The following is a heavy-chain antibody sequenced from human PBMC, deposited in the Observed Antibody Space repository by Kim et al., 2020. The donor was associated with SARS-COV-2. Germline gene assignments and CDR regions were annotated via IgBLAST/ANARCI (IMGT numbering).Heavy chain of an antibody. Sequence: GGSLRLSCAASGFTFSTYTMNWVRQAPGKGLEWVSSISSSNGYIYYADSVKGRFTISRDNAKNSLYLQMNSLRVEDTAVYYCTKDRGCYSSSSCYPQGEYYDYCGMDVWGRGTTVTVSS. CDR2: ISSSNGYI. D-gene: IGHD2-2*01. CDR1: GFTFSTYT. V-gene: IGHV3-21*01. CDR3: TKDRGCYSSSSCYPQGEYYDYCGMDV. J-gene: IGHJ6*02.